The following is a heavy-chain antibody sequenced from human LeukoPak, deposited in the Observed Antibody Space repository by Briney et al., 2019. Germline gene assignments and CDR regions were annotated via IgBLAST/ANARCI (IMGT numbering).Heavy chain of an antibody. CDR2: IWYDGSNK. V-gene: IGHV3-33*08. D-gene: IGHD2/OR15-2a*01. CDR1: GFTFSSYG. CDR3: AREGPRGNSQFDY. J-gene: IGHJ4*02. Sequence: PGGSLRLSCAASGFTFSSYGMHWVPQAPGKGLEWVALIWYDGSNKYYADSVKGRLTISRDNSKNTLYLQMNSLRAEDTAVYYCAREGPRGNSQFDYWGQGTLVTVSS.